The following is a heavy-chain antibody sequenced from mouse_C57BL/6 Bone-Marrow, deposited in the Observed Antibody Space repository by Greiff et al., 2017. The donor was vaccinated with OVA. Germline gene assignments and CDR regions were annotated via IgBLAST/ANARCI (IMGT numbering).Heavy chain of an antibody. V-gene: IGHV1-31*01. J-gene: IGHJ4*01. D-gene: IGHD1-1*01. Sequence: EVQLKQSGPELVKPGASVKISCKASGYSFTGYYMHWVKQSHGNILDWIGYIYPYNGVSSYNQKFKGKATLTVDKSSSTAYMELRSLTSDDSAVYYCARLNGSSLYYAMDYWGQGTSVTVSS. CDR2: IYPYNGVS. CDR3: ARLNGSSLYYAMDY. CDR1: GYSFTGYY.